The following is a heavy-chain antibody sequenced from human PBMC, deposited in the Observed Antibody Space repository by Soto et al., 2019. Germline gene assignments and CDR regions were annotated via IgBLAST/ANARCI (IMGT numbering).Heavy chain of an antibody. CDR2: IIPIFGTA. Sequence: QVQLVQSGAEVKKPGSSVKVSCKASGGTFSSYAISWVRQAPGQGLEWMGGIIPIFGTANYAQKFQGRVTITADESTSTAYMELSSLRSEDTAVYYCARRIRWELNVYYYYVMDVWGQGTTVTVSS. J-gene: IGHJ6*02. V-gene: IGHV1-69*01. CDR1: GGTFSSYA. D-gene: IGHD1-26*01. CDR3: ARRIRWELNVYYYYVMDV.